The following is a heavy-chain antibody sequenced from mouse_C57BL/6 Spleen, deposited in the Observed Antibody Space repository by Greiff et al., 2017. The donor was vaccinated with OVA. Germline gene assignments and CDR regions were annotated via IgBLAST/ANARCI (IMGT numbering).Heavy chain of an antibody. CDR1: GYTFTSYW. J-gene: IGHJ3*01. V-gene: IGHV1-72*01. CDR3: ARGRTAQATNWFAY. D-gene: IGHD3-2*02. CDR2: IDPNSGGT. Sequence: QVQLQQPGAELVKPGASVKLSCKASGYTFTSYWMHWVKQRPGRGLEWIGRIDPNSGGTKYNEKFKSKATLTVDKPSSTAYMQLSSLTSEDAAVYYCARGRTAQATNWFAYWGQGTLVTVSA.